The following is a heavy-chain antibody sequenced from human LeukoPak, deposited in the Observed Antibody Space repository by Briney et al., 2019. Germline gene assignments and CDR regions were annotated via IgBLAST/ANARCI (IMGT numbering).Heavy chain of an antibody. V-gene: IGHV4-34*01. J-gene: IGHJ4*02. Sequence: SETLSLTCAVYGGSFSGYYWSWIRQPPGKGLEWIGEINHSGSTNYNPSLKSRATISVDTSKNQFSLKLSSVTAADTAVYYCARARIAARRYFDYWGQGTLVTVSS. CDR2: INHSGST. CDR1: GGSFSGYY. CDR3: ARARIAARRYFDY. D-gene: IGHD6-6*01.